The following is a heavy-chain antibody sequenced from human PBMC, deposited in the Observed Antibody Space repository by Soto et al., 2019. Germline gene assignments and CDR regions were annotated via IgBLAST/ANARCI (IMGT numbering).Heavy chain of an antibody. CDR1: GDGLRRLSR. Sequence: PSETLSLTCGASGDGLRRLSRWSWVRQSRGKGLECLGAAAQSGDTNYNPRPQRRVTLSLDKSENQVSLKLTSVTAADTAVYFCAGLSGFFTIAPFGPWGQGTLVTVSS. D-gene: IGHD2-8*01. CDR2: AAQSGDT. V-gene: IGHV4-4*02. J-gene: IGHJ5*02. CDR3: AGLSGFFTIAPFGP.